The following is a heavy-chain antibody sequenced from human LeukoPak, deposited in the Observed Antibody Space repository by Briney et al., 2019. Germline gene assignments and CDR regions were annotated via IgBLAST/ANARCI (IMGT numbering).Heavy chain of an antibody. V-gene: IGHV4-59*01. CDR2: IYYSGST. CDR1: GGSISSYY. J-gene: IGHJ4*02. CDR3: ARASGQQLGNYYFDY. Sequence: SETLSLTCTVSGGSISSYYWSWIRQPPGKGLEWIGYIYYSGSTNYNPSLKSRVTISVDTSKNQFSLKLSSVTAADTAVYYCARASGQQLGNYYFDYWGQGTLVTVSS. D-gene: IGHD6-13*01.